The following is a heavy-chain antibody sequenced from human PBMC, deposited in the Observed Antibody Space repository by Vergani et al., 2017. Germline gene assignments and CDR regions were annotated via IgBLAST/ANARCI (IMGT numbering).Heavy chain of an antibody. CDR3: ARHRGSGGFFPSSYFYGMDV. CDR1: DSSIMTNPY. Sequence: QVQLQESGPGLVKPSETLSLTCDVSDSSIMTNPYWGWFRQSPGKGLEWIGCIHHSGDTHYNSSLKSRVSISIVSSSKFSLSLTSVTAADTAIYSCARHRGSGGFFPSSYFYGMDVRGHGTTVTVSS. V-gene: IGHV4-38-2*01. D-gene: IGHD3-10*01. CDR2: IHHSGDT. J-gene: IGHJ6*02.